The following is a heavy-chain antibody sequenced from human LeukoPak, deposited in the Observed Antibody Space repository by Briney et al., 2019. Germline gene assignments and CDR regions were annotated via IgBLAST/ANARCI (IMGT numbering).Heavy chain of an antibody. D-gene: IGHD2-2*01. CDR3: ARVGSTSWYLDY. J-gene: IGHJ4*02. CDR1: GFAFSHYW. CDR2: IRQDGSDN. Sequence: GGSLRLSCAASGFAFSHYWMSWVRQAPGKGLEWLANIRQDGSDNYYADSVKGRFTFSRDNARNSMYLQMNSLRADDTAVYYCARVGSTSWYLDYWGQGTLVTASS. V-gene: IGHV3-7*01.